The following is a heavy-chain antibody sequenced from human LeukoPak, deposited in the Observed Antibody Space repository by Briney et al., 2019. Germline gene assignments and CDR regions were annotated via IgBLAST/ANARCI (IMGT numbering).Heavy chain of an antibody. D-gene: IGHD3-10*01. Sequence: GGSLRLSCAASDFSFITYAMSWVRQAPGKGLEWVSAISGSGGSTYYADSVKGRFTISRDNSKNTLYLQMNSLRAEDTAVYYCATRKVRGVDYWGQGTLVTVSS. CDR1: DFSFITYA. V-gene: IGHV3-23*01. CDR3: ATRKVRGVDY. CDR2: ISGSGGST. J-gene: IGHJ4*02.